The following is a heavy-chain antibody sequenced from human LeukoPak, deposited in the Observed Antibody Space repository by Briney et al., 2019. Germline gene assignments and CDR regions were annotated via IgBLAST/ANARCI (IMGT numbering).Heavy chain of an antibody. Sequence: GGSLRLSCAASGFTFSSYCMSWVRQAPGKGLEWVSPISSSGGSTYYAYSVKGRFTISRDNSKNTLYLQMNSLRAEDTAVYYCAKNPMLVVLTYFDYWGQGTLVTVSS. CDR2: ISSSGGST. J-gene: IGHJ4*02. D-gene: IGHD3-22*01. CDR3: AKNPMLVVLTYFDY. V-gene: IGHV3-23*01. CDR1: GFTFSSYC.